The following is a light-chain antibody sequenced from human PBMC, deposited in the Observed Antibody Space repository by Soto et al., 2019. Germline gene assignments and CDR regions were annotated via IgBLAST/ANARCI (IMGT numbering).Light chain of an antibody. CDR2: GAS. V-gene: IGKV3-15*01. CDR3: QQYNDWPRT. Sequence: IVMTQSPASLSVSPWEIATLSCSASQSVGSNLAWYQQKPGQAPRILFYGASSRVTGVPIRISGRGSGTEFTLTISSLQSEDFGVYYCQQYNDWPRTFGQGTKVDIK. J-gene: IGKJ1*01. CDR1: QSVGSN.